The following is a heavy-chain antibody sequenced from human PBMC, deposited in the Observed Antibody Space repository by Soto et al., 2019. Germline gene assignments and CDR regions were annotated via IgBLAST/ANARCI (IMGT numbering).Heavy chain of an antibody. J-gene: IGHJ4*02. Sequence: QVQLVQSGAEVKKPGDSVRVSCKASGYTFTSYGIGWVRQAPGQGLEWMGWISANNGNTKYAQKLQGRDTMTTEASTSTAYMELRRLRSDDAAVYYCAKDGYFDHWGQGTLVTVSS. CDR2: ISANNGNT. CDR1: GYTFTSYG. V-gene: IGHV1-18*01. CDR3: AKDGYFDH.